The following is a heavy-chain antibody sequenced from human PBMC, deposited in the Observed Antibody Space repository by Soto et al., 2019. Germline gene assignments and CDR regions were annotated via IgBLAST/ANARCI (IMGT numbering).Heavy chain of an antibody. CDR2: IKSKTDGGTT. Sequence: GGSLRLSCAASGFTFSNAGVNWVRQAPGKGLEWVGRIKSKTDGGTTDYAAPVKGRFTISRDDSKNTLYLQMNSLKTEDTAVYYCTSPYYYDSSGYYPSYGMDVWGQGTTVTVSS. CDR1: GFTFSNAG. V-gene: IGHV3-15*07. D-gene: IGHD3-22*01. J-gene: IGHJ6*02. CDR3: TSPYYYDSSGYYPSYGMDV.